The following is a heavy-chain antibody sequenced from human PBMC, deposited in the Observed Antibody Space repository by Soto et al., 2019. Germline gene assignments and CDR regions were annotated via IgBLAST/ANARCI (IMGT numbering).Heavy chain of an antibody. Sequence: GEYLTISCQGSGYNFATHWIGWVRHKAGKGLEWMGIIFPGDAETRYSPSFQGHITISADKSISIAYMRWSSLKASDTGMYYCATPVGFGMGVWGQGTTVTVSS. D-gene: IGHD2-2*03. CDR2: IFPGDAET. J-gene: IGHJ6*02. CDR1: GYNFATHW. V-gene: IGHV5-51*01. CDR3: ATPVGFGMGV.